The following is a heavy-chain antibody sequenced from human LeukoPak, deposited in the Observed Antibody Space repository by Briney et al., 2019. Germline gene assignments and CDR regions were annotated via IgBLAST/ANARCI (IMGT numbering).Heavy chain of an antibody. V-gene: IGHV1-69*13. CDR1: GGTFSSYA. CDR2: IIPIFGTA. J-gene: IGHJ4*02. Sequence: SVKVSCKASGGTFSSYAISWVRQAPGQGLEWMGGIIPIFGTANYAQKFQGRVTITADESTSTAYMELSSLRSEDTAVYYCARTNYYDSSGYYSHFDYWGQGTLVTVSS. CDR3: ARTNYYDSSGYYSHFDY. D-gene: IGHD3-22*01.